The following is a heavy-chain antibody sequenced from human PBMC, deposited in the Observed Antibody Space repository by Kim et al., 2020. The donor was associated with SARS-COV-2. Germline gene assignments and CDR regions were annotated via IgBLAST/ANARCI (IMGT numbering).Heavy chain of an antibody. D-gene: IGHD3-10*01. CDR1: GFTFNYYG. Sequence: GGSLRLSCAASGFTFNYYGMHWVRQAPGKGLEWVAVISYDGSDKYYADSVKGRFTISRDNSKNTLYLQMNSLRVEDTLVYYCAKDGASGSYNYYYGMDVWGQGTTVTVSS. V-gene: IGHV3-30*18. J-gene: IGHJ6*02. CDR3: AKDGASGSYNYYYGMDV. CDR2: ISYDGSDK.